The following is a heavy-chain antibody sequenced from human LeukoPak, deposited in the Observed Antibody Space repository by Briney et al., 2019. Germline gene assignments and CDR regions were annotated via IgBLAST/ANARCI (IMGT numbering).Heavy chain of an antibody. CDR3: ASREGKPGKTPWCFDY. J-gene: IGHJ4*02. Sequence: PGGSLRLSCAAPGFTLSNYWMTWVRRAPGRGPQWVANKKQDVSERNYVDSGKGRYTIAKDNTKKSLYLQMTSLRGEETAVYYCASREGKPGKTPWCFDYWGQGALVTVSS. CDR1: GFTLSNYW. D-gene: IGHD1-1*01. CDR2: KKQDVSER. V-gene: IGHV3-7*01.